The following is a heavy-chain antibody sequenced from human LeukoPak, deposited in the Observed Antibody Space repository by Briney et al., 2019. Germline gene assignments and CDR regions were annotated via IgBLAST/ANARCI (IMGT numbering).Heavy chain of an antibody. V-gene: IGHV4-59*01. J-gene: IGHJ3*02. CDR2: IYYSGST. CDR1: GGSISSYY. CDR3: ARLLNAPLRGAFDI. D-gene: IGHD2-15*01. Sequence: SETLSLTCTVSGGSISSYYWSWIRQPPGKGLVWIGYIYYSGSTNYNPSLKSRVTISVDTSKNQFSLKLSSVTAADTAVYYCARLLNAPLRGAFDIWGQGTMVTVSS.